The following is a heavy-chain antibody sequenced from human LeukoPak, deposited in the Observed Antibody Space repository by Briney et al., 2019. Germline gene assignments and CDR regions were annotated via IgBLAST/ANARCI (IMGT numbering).Heavy chain of an antibody. CDR3: ARGLLFSWFDP. V-gene: IGHV4-31*03. J-gene: IGHJ5*02. Sequence: PSETLSLTCTVSGGSISSGGYYWSWIRQHPGKGLEWIGYIYYSGSTYYNPSLKSRVTISVNTSKNQFSLKLSSVTAADTAVYYCARGLLFSWFDPWGQGTLVTVSS. D-gene: IGHD2-21*02. CDR2: IYYSGST. CDR1: GGSISSGGYY.